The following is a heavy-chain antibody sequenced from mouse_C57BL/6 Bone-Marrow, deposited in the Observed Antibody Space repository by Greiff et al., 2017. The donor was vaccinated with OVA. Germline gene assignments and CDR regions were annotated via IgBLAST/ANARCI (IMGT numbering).Heavy chain of an antibody. V-gene: IGHV5-12*01. D-gene: IGHD4-1*01. J-gene: IGHJ2*01. CDR3: ARNWGFDY. Sequence: EVQLVESGGGLVKPGGSLKLSCAASGFTFSDYYMYWVRQTPEKRLEWVAYISNGGGSTYYPDTVKGRFTISRDNAKNTLYLQMSRLKSEDTAMYYCARNWGFDYWGQGTTLTVSS. CDR2: ISNGGGST. CDR1: GFTFSDYY.